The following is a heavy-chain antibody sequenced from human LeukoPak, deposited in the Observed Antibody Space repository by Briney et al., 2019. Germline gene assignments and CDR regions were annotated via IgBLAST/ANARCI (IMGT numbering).Heavy chain of an antibody. J-gene: IGHJ3*02. V-gene: IGHV3-23*01. CDR2: ISGSGGST. D-gene: IGHD2-2*01. CDR1: GFTFSSYA. Sequence: GGSLRLSCAASGFTFSSYAMSWDRQAPGKGLEWVSAISGSGGSTYYADSVKGRFTISRDNSKNTLYLQMNSLRAEDTAVYYCAKDGGSTSCSDAFDIWGQGTMVTVSS. CDR3: AKDGGSTSCSDAFDI.